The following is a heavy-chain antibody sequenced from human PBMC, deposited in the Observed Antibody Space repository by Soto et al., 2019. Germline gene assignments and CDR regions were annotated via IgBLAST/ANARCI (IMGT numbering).Heavy chain of an antibody. Sequence: GGSLRLSCAASGFTFSSYGMHWVRQAPGKGLEWVAVIWYDGSNKYYADSVKGRFTISRDNSKNRLYLQMNSLRAEDTAVYYCARAEYCSSTSCYFGYFDYWGQGTLVTVSS. CDR3: ARAEYCSSTSCYFGYFDY. CDR1: GFTFSSYG. J-gene: IGHJ4*02. V-gene: IGHV3-33*01. CDR2: IWYDGSNK. D-gene: IGHD2-2*01.